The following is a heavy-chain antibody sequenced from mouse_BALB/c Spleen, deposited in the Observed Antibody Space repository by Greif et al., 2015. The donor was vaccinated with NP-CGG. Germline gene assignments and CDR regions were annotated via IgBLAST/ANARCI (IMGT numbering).Heavy chain of an antibody. CDR2: INPSNGGT. CDR3: TRYGGLDHFYAMDY. Sequence: VQLQQSGAELVKPGASVMLSCKASGYTFTSYYMYWVKQRPGQGLEWIGGINPSNGGTNFNEKFKSKATLTVDKSSSTAYMQLSSLTSEDSAVYYCTRYGGLDHFYAMDYWGQGTSVTVSS. D-gene: IGHD1-1*02. J-gene: IGHJ4*01. V-gene: IGHV1S81*02. CDR1: GYTFTSYY.